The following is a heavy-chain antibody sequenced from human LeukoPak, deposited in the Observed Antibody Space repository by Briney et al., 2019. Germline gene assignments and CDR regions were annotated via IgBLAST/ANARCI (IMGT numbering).Heavy chain of an antibody. CDR2: IYTSGST. Sequence: SQTLSLTCTASGGSISSGSYYWRWIRQPAGKGLEWIGRIYTSGSTNYNPSLKSRVTISVDTSKNQFSLKLSSVTAADTAVYYCARDLGWLLAFDIWGQGTMVTVSS. CDR1: GGSISSGSYY. V-gene: IGHV4-61*02. D-gene: IGHD3-3*01. J-gene: IGHJ3*02. CDR3: ARDLGWLLAFDI.